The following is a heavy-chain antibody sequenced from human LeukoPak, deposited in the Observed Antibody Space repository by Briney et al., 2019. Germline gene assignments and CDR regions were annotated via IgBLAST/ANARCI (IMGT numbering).Heavy chain of an antibody. CDR1: GFTFSSYG. CDR2: IRSDGTNK. CDR3: AKDQGAYSYDRD. J-gene: IGHJ4*02. V-gene: IGHV3-30*02. D-gene: IGHD5-18*01. Sequence: GGSLRLSCAASGFTFSSYGMHWVRQAPGKGLEWVAFIRSDGTNKYYADSVKGQFTISRDSPKNTLYLQMNSLRAEDTAVYYCAKDQGAYSYDRDWGQGTLVTVSS.